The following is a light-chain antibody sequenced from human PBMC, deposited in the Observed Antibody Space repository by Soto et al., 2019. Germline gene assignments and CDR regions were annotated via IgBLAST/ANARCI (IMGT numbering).Light chain of an antibody. J-gene: IGKJ1*01. V-gene: IGKV1-5*03. CDR1: QSISSW. Sequence: DIQMTQSPSTLSASVGDRVTITCRASQSISSWLAWYQQKPGKAPKLLIYTASSLESGVPSRFSGSGSGTEFTRTISSLQPDDFATYYCQQYNSYRTFGQGTKVEIK. CDR2: TAS. CDR3: QQYNSYRT.